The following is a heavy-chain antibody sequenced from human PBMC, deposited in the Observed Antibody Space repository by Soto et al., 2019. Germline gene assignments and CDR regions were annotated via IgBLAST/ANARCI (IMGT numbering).Heavy chain of an antibody. CDR1: GFAFSNFG. CDR2: ISYDGNLK. V-gene: IGHV3-30*03. D-gene: IGHD6-13*01. J-gene: IGHJ4*02. Sequence: QVQLVESGGGVVQPGRSLTLSCAASGFAFSNFGMQWARQAPGKGLEWVASISYDGNLKYSADSVKGRFTISRDNSKNPLYLQMNSLRSEDTAVYFCARFWGPIPAAVDDYWGQGTLVTVSS. CDR3: ARFWGPIPAAVDDY.